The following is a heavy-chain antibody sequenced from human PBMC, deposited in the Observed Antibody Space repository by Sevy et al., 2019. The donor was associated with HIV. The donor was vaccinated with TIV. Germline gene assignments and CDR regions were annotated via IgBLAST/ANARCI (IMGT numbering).Heavy chain of an antibody. J-gene: IGHJ4*02. D-gene: IGHD3-10*01. CDR1: GDSVSSNSVV. CDR2: TYYRSKWYN. CDR3: ARAGYYGSGTRLYYFDY. Sequence: SQTLSLTSAISGDSVSSNSVVWNWIRQSPSRGLEWLGWTYYRSKWYNDYAVSVKSRITINPDTSKNQFSLQLNSVTPEDTAVYYCARAGYYGSGTRLYYFDYWGQGTLVTVSS. V-gene: IGHV6-1*01.